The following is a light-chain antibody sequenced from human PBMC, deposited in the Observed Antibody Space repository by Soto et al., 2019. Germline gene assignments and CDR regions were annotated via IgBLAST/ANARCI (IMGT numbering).Light chain of an antibody. J-gene: IGLJ1*01. Sequence: QSALTQPRSVSGSPGQSVTISSTGTSSDVGGYNYVSWYQQHPGKATKLMIYDVSKRPSGVPDRFSGSKSGNTASLTISGLQAEDEADYYCCSYAGSYTYVFGTGTKLTVL. CDR3: CSYAGSYTYV. V-gene: IGLV2-11*01. CDR1: SSDVGGYNY. CDR2: DVS.